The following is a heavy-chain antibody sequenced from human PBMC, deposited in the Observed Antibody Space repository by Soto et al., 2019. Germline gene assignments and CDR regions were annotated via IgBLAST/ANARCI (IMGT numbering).Heavy chain of an antibody. Sequence: QVQLVQSGAEVKKPGSSVKVTCKASGGTFSSYAISWVRQAPGQGLEWMGGIIPIFGTANYAQKFQGRVTITADESTSTAYMELSSLRSEDTAVYYCARAWQDCSGGSCYYGHFQHWGQGTLVTVSS. J-gene: IGHJ1*01. D-gene: IGHD2-15*01. CDR3: ARAWQDCSGGSCYYGHFQH. CDR1: GGTFSSYA. V-gene: IGHV1-69*01. CDR2: IIPIFGTA.